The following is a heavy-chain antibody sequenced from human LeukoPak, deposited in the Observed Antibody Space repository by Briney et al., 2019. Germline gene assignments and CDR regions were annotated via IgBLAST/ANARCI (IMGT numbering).Heavy chain of an antibody. CDR3: ASANWGSRGGLAR. CDR1: GLTVSSYS. CDR2: ISSSSTI. D-gene: IGHD7-27*01. Sequence: GGSLRLSCAASGLTVSSYSMNWVRQAPGKGLEWVSYISSSSTIYYADSVKGRFTISRDNAKSSLYLQMNSLRAEDTAVYYCASANWGSRGGLARWGQGTLVTVSS. V-gene: IGHV3-48*01. J-gene: IGHJ4*02.